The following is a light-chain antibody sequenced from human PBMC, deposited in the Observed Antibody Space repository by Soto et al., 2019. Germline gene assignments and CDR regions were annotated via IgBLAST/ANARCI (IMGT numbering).Light chain of an antibody. Sequence: EIVLTQSPVTLSLSPGERATLSCRASQSVSSSLAWYQQNPAQAPRLLIYDTSNRATGIPVRFSGDGFGTDFTLTISSLEPEDFAIYYCQQRDTWPHTFGQGTKLEIK. CDR1: QSVSSS. V-gene: IGKV3-11*01. CDR3: QQRDTWPHT. J-gene: IGKJ2*01. CDR2: DTS.